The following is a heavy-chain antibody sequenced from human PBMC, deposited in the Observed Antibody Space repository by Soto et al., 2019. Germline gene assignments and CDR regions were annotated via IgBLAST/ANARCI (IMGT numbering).Heavy chain of an antibody. CDR1: GGTFSSYA. CDR3: AILDDILTGYYMDY. J-gene: IGHJ4*02. CDR2: IIPIFGTA. V-gene: IGHV1-69*13. D-gene: IGHD3-9*01. Sequence: SVKVSCKASGGTFSSYAISWVRQAPGQGLEWMGGIIPIFGTANYAQKFQGRVTITADESTSTAYMELSSLRSEDTAVYYCAILDDILTGYYMDYWGQGTLVTVSS.